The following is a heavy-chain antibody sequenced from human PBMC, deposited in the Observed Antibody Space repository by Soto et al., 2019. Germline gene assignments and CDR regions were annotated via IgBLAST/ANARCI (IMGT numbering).Heavy chain of an antibody. CDR1: GFAFSAYW. CDR2: IKLDGSEE. D-gene: IGHD5-12*01. J-gene: IGHJ6*03. V-gene: IGHV3-7*01. CDR3: ARERSGYDSLNYCYYYYMDV. Sequence: PGGSLRLSCAASGFAFSAYWMSWVRQAPGKGLEWVANIKLDGSEEYYVDSVKGRYTVSRDNAKNSLYLQMNSLRAEDTAVYYCARERSGYDSLNYCYYYYMDVWGKGTTVTVSS.